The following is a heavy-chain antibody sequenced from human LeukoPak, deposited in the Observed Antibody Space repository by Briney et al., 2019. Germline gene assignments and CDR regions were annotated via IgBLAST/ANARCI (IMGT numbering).Heavy chain of an antibody. CDR1: GGSISRYY. CDR3: ARGQVDDFRSTSMDV. D-gene: IGHD3-3*01. Sequence: SSETLSLTCTVSGGSISRYYWSWIRQPPGKGLEWIGYIYYSGSTSYKPSLKSRVTISVDTSKNQFSLRLSSVTAADTAVYYCARGQVDDFRSTSMDVWGQGTTVTVSS. V-gene: IGHV4-59*01. CDR2: IYYSGST. J-gene: IGHJ6*02.